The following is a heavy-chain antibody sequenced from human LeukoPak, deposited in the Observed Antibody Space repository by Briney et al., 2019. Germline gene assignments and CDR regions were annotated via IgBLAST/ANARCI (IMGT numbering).Heavy chain of an antibody. D-gene: IGHD2-21*02. CDR3: AKDHEYCGGDCPAEYFQH. J-gene: IGHJ1*01. Sequence: GGSLRLSCAASGFTFSSYAMTWVRQAPGKGLEWVSAISGTGLTTYYADSVKGRSTISRDNSKNTLYLQMNRLRAEDTAVYYCAKDHEYCGGDCPAEYFQHWGQGTLVTVSS. V-gene: IGHV3-23*01. CDR2: ISGTGLTT. CDR1: GFTFSSYA.